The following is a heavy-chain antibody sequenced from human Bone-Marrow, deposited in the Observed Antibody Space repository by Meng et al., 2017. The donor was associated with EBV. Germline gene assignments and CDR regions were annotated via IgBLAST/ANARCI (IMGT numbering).Heavy chain of an antibody. CDR2: INHSGST. D-gene: IGHD1-26*01. V-gene: IGHV4-34*01. J-gene: IGHJ4*02. Sequence: HVKLHQGGAGLLKPSETLSLTCAVYGGSFSGYYWSWIRQPPGKGLEWIGEINHSGSTNYNPSLKSRVTISVDTSKNQFSLKLSSVTAADTAVYYCARAEGIVGATHYFDYWGQGTLVTVSS. CDR3: ARAEGIVGATHYFDY. CDR1: GGSFSGYY.